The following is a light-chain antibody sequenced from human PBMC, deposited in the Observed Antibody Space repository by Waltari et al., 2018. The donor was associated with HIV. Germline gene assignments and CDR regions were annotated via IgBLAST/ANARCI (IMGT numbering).Light chain of an antibody. CDR2: STS. Sequence: EIVLTQSPGTLSLSPGERATLSCRASQRVSSSHLTWYQQKPGQAPRLLTYSTSNRATGIPDRFSGSGSGTDFTLTISRLEPEDFAVYYCQQYVGSLWTFGQGTKVEIK. CDR3: QQYVGSLWT. CDR1: QRVSSSH. J-gene: IGKJ1*01. V-gene: IGKV3-20*01.